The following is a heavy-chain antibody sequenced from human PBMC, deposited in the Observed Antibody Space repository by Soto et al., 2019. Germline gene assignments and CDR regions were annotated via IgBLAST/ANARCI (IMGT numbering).Heavy chain of an antibody. Sequence: ASVKVSCKASGYTFTSYYMHWVRQAPGQGLEWMGIINSSGGSTSYAQKFQGRVTMTRDTSTSTVYMELRSLRSEDTAVYYCAREAMDSNSFDYRGQGTLVTVSS. D-gene: IGHD4-4*01. CDR3: AREAMDSNSFDY. J-gene: IGHJ4*02. CDR2: INSSGGST. CDR1: GYTFTSYY. V-gene: IGHV1-46*01.